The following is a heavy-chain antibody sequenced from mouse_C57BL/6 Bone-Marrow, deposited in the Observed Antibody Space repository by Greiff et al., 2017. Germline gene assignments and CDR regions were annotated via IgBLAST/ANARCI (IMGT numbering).Heavy chain of an antibody. J-gene: IGHJ2*01. CDR3: AREGLGITTCDY. D-gene: IGHD2-4*01. V-gene: IGHV1-69*01. CDR2: IDPSDSYT. CDR1: GYTFTSYW. Sequence: VQLQQPGAELVMPGASVKLSCKASGYTFTSYWMHWVKQRPGQGLEWIGEIDPSDSYTNYNQKFKGKSTLTVDKSSSTAYMQRSSLTSEDSAVYYCAREGLGITTCDYWGQGTTLTVSS.